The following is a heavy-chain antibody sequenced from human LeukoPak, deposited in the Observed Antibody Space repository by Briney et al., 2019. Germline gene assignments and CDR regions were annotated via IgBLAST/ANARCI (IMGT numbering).Heavy chain of an antibody. Sequence: PSETLSLNCTVSGGSISSSSYYWGWIRQPQGRGLEWNGSIYYSGSTYYNPALKSRISKTVNRDKNMDSLKLSSVTAADTAVYYCARRGRDGYNYLPPFDYWGQGTLVTVSS. V-gene: IGHV4-39*07. D-gene: IGHD5-24*01. CDR2: IYYSGST. J-gene: IGHJ4*02. CDR1: GGSISSSSYY. CDR3: ARRGRDGYNYLPPFDY.